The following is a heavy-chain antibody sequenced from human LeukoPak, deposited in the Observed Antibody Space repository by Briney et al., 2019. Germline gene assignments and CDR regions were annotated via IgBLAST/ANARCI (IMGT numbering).Heavy chain of an antibody. CDR3: ARYAQYSSGWYYFDY. D-gene: IGHD6-19*01. Sequence: PSGSLSLTCAVSGGSISSSNWWSWVRQPPGKGLEWIGEIYHSGSTNYNPSLKSRVTISVDKSKNQFSLKLSSVTAADTAVYYCARYAQYSSGWYYFDYWGQGTLVTVSS. J-gene: IGHJ4*02. CDR1: GGSISSSNW. V-gene: IGHV4-4*02. CDR2: IYHSGST.